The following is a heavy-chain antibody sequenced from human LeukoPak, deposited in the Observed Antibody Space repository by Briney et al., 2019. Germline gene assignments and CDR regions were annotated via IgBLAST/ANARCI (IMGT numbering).Heavy chain of an antibody. CDR3: AKDQAVYSSGWFFDY. V-gene: IGHV3-21*04. CDR1: GFTFSSYS. Sequence: GGSLRLSCAASGFTFSSYSMNWVRQAPGKGLEWVSSISSSSSYIYYADSVKGRFTISRDNSKNTLYLQMNSLRAEDTAVYYCAKDQAVYSSGWFFDYWGQGTLVTVSS. CDR2: ISSSSSYI. D-gene: IGHD6-19*01. J-gene: IGHJ4*02.